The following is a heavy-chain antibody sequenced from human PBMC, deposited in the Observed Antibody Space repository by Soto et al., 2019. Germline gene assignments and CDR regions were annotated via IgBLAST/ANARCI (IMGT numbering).Heavy chain of an antibody. CDR3: ARHYQTVFTTVTTFDY. V-gene: IGHV4-39*01. CDR2: IYYSGST. J-gene: IGHJ4*02. Sequence: QLQLQESGPGLVKPSETLSLTCTVSGGSISSSSYYWGWIRQPPGKGLEWIGSIYYSGSTYYNPSLKSRVTISVDTSKNQFSLKLSSVTAADTAVYYCARHYQTVFTTVTTFDYWGQGTLVTVSS. CDR1: GGSISSSSYY. D-gene: IGHD4-17*01.